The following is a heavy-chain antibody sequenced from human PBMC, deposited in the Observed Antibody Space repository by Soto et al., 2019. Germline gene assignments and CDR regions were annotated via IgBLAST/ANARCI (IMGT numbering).Heavy chain of an antibody. V-gene: IGHV3-48*01. CDR3: AREEYDFLSGRRVVAFDI. CDR2: ISSSGSTR. CDR1: GFTFNYYN. J-gene: IGHJ3*02. Sequence: EVQLVESGGGLVQPGGSLRLSCAASGFTFNYYNMNWVRQAPGKGLEWVSHISSSGSTRYYADSVKGRFTISRDNAKNSIYLQMNSLRAEDTAVFYCAREEYDFLSGRRVVAFDIWGQGTMVTVSS. D-gene: IGHD3-3*01.